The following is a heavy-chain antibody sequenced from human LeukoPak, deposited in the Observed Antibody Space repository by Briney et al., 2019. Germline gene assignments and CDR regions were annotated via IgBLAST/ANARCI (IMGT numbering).Heavy chain of an antibody. J-gene: IGHJ4*02. D-gene: IGHD5-24*01. CDR1: GFTVSSNY. CDR3: ASRDGYNYFDY. Sequence: GGSLRLSCAASGFTVSSNYMSWVRQAPGKGLEWVSVIYSGGSTYYADSVEGRFTISRDNSKNTLYLQMNSQRAEDTAVYYCASRDGYNYFDYWGQGTLVTVSS. V-gene: IGHV3-66*01. CDR2: IYSGGST.